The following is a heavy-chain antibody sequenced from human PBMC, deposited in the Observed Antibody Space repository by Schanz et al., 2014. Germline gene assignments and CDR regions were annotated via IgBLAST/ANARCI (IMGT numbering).Heavy chain of an antibody. CDR3: AKGRFGELSAFDI. CDR2: ISGSGGST. CDR1: GFTFSPYW. Sequence: EVQLVESGGGLVQPGGSLRLSCGSSGFTFSPYWMHWVRQAPGKGLVWVSAISGSGGSTYYADSVKGRFTISRDNSKNTLYLQMNSLRAEDTAVYYCAKGRFGELSAFDIWGQGTMXTVSS. J-gene: IGHJ3*02. V-gene: IGHV3-23*04. D-gene: IGHD3-10*01.